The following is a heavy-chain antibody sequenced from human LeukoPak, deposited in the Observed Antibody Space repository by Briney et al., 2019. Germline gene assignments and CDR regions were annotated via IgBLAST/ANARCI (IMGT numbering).Heavy chain of an antibody. D-gene: IGHD1-7*01. CDR2: IIPIFGTA. V-gene: IGHV1-69*05. CDR3: ARDNYAGANWFDP. CDR1: GYTFTSYY. Sequence: HAASVKVSCKASGYTFTSYYMHWVRQAPGQGLEWMGGIIPIFGTANYAQKFQGRVTITTDESTSTAYMELSSLRSEDTAVYYCARDNYAGANWFDPWGQGTLVTVSS. J-gene: IGHJ5*02.